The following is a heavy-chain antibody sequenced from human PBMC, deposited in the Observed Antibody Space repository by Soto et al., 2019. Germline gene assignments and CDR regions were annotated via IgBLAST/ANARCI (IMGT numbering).Heavy chain of an antibody. V-gene: IGHV4-30-2*01. CDR1: GGSISSGGYS. CDR2: IYHSGST. Sequence: PSETLSLTCAVSGGSISSGGYSWSWIRQPPGKGLEWIGYIYHSGSTYYNPSLKSRVTISVDRSKNQFSLKLTSVTAADTAVYYCVRVAGVWGQGTLVSVSS. CDR3: VRVAGV. D-gene: IGHD2-8*01. J-gene: IGHJ4*02.